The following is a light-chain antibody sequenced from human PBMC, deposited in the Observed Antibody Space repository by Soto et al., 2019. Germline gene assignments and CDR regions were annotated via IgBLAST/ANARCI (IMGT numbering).Light chain of an antibody. CDR1: QNIDNY. Sequence: DIQVTQSPSSLSASVGDRVTITCRSSQNIDNYLNWYQHKPGKAPKFLIYVASHLQSGVPSRFSGSGSGTEFTLTISNLQPEDFATFYCQQSYNAPFTFVPGTKVDIK. CDR2: VAS. CDR3: QQSYNAPFT. J-gene: IGKJ3*01. V-gene: IGKV1-39*01.